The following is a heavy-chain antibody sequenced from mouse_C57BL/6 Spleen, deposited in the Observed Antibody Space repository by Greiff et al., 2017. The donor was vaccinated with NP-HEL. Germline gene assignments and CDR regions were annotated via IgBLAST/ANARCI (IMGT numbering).Heavy chain of an antibody. CDR2: ISNGGGST. CDR3: ARQRSSYVGYFDV. Sequence: EVKLMESGGGLVQPGGSMKLSCAASGFTFSDYYMYWVRQTPEKRLEWVAYISNGGGSTYYPDTVKGRFTISRDNAKNTLYLQMSRLKSEDTAMYYCARQRSSYVGYFDVWGTGTTVTVSS. V-gene: IGHV5-12*01. J-gene: IGHJ1*03. CDR1: GFTFSDYY. D-gene: IGHD1-1*01.